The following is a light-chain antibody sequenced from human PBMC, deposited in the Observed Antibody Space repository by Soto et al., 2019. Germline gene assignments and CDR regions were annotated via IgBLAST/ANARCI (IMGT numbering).Light chain of an antibody. Sequence: QSALTQPPSASGSPGQSVTISCTGTSSDVGGYNYVSWYQQHPGKAPKLMIYEVSKRPSGVPDRFSGSKSGNTASLTVSGLQAEDVVDYCCSAYAGSYNFYYGFGTGTKVTGL. CDR3: SAYAGSYNFYYG. V-gene: IGLV2-8*01. CDR1: SSDVGGYNY. CDR2: EVS. J-gene: IGLJ1*01.